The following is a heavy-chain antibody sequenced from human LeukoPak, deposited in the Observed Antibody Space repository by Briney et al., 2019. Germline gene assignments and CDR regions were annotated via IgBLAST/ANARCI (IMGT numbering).Heavy chain of an antibody. CDR3: ASGSSGYDP. CDR1: GGSISNYY. D-gene: IGHD5-12*01. J-gene: IGHJ5*02. Sequence: SETLSLTCTVSGGSISNYYWSWIRQPAGKGLEWIGRIYSSGTTIYNPSLKRRVTMSVDTSKNQFSLKLSSVTAADTAVYFCASGSSGYDPWGQGTLVTVSS. CDR2: IYSSGTT. V-gene: IGHV4-4*07.